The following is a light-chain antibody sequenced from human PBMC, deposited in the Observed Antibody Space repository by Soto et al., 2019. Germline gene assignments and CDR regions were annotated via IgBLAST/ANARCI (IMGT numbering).Light chain of an antibody. CDR3: SSYAGNNNLV. CDR2: EVN. J-gene: IGLJ2*01. Sequence: QSALTQPPSASGSPGQSVTISCTGTSSDVGGYNYVSWYQQHPGEAPKLMIYEVNKRPSGVPDRFSGSKSGNTASLTVSGLQADDEADYYCSSYAGNNNLVFGGGTQLTVL. V-gene: IGLV2-8*01. CDR1: SSDVGGYNY.